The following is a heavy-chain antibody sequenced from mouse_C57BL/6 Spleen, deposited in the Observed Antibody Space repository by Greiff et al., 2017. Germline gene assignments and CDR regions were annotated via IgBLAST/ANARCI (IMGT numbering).Heavy chain of an antibody. V-gene: IGHV5-4*01. J-gene: IGHJ2*01. CDR1: GFTFSSYA. CDR2: ISDGGSYT. D-gene: IGHD4-1*02. CDR3: ARDKGTTGTGYYFDY. Sequence: EVKVVESGGGLVKPGGSLKLSCAASGFTFSSYAMSWVRQTPEKRLEWVATISDGGSYTYYPDNVKGRFTISRDNAKNNLYLQMSHLKSEDTAMYYCARDKGTTGTGYYFDYWGQGTTLTVSS.